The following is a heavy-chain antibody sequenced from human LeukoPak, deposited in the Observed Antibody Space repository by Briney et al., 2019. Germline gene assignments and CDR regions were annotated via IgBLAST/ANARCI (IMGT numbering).Heavy chain of an antibody. D-gene: IGHD3-10*01. Sequence: SETLSLTCSVSGGSISSGGYHWSWLRQHPGKGPEWVGYMYYVGSTYYNPSLKSRVIISMDTSKKQFSLKRTSVTAADTAVYYCARAISGSDSYYLFYFDYWGQGTLVTVSS. CDR1: GGSISSGGYH. CDR3: ARAISGSDSYYLFYFDY. J-gene: IGHJ4*02. CDR2: MYYVGST. V-gene: IGHV4-31*03.